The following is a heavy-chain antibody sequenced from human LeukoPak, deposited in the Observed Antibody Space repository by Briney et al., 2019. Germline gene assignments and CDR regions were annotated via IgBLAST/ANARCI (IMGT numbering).Heavy chain of an antibody. CDR3: AREGNYCFDC. CDR2: ISSSGNTI. Sequence: PGGSLRLSCAASGFTFSSFEMNWVRQAPGKGLEWVLYISSSGNTIYYADSVKGRFTISRDNAKNSLYLQMNGLRAEDTAVYYCAREGNYCFDCWGQGTLVTVSS. J-gene: IGHJ4*02. V-gene: IGHV3-48*03. CDR1: GFTFSSFE.